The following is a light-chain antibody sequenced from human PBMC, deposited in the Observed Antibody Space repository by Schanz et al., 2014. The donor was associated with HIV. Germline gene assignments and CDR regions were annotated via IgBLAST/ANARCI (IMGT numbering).Light chain of an antibody. J-gene: IGLJ2*01. Sequence: QSALTQPASVSGSPGQSITISCTGSSTDVGGYDLVSWYQQHPGKAPKLMIYDVSNRPSGVSWRFSASKSGNTASLTISGLQAEDEADYYCCSYAGRSTLVVFRGGTKLTVL. CDR1: STDVGGYDL. V-gene: IGLV2-23*02. CDR2: DVS. CDR3: CSYAGRSTLVV.